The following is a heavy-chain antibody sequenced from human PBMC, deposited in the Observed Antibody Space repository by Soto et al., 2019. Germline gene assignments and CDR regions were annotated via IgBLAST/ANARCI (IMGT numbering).Heavy chain of an antibody. CDR3: ARVPQNLYYFDY. CDR2: IGTAGDT. Sequence: GGSLRLSCAASGFTFSSYDMHWVRQATGKGLEWVSAIGTAGDTYYPGSVKGRFTISRENAKNSLYLQMNSLRAEDTAVYYCARVPQNLYYFDYWGQGTQVTVSS. CDR1: GFTFSSYD. J-gene: IGHJ4*02. V-gene: IGHV3-13*01.